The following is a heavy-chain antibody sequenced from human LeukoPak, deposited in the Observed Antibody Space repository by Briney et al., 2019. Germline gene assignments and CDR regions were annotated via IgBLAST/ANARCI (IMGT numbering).Heavy chain of an antibody. D-gene: IGHD3-22*01. CDR1: GYTLTELS. V-gene: IGHV1-24*01. CDR2: FDPEDGET. CDR3: ATDLGFKYHYDSSGSGDY. Sequence: ASVKVSCKVSGYTLTELSMHWVRQAPGKGLEWMGGFDPEDGETIYAQKFQGRVTMTEEKSTDTAYMELSSLRSEDTAVYYCATDLGFKYHYDSSGSGDYWGQGTLVTVSS. J-gene: IGHJ4*02.